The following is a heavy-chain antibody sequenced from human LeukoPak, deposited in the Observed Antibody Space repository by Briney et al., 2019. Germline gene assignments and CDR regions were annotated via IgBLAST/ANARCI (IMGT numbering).Heavy chain of an antibody. CDR2: IYTSGST. V-gene: IGHV4-4*07. CDR1: GGSISSYY. CDR3: ARHIPKPTMIKRGSYYYMDV. Sequence: SETLSLTCTVSGGSISSYYWSWIRQPAGKGLEWIGRIYTSGSTNYNPSLKSRVTMSVDTSKNQFSLKLSSVTAADTAVYYCARHIPKPTMIKRGSYYYMDVWGKGTTVTVSS. D-gene: IGHD3-22*01. J-gene: IGHJ6*03.